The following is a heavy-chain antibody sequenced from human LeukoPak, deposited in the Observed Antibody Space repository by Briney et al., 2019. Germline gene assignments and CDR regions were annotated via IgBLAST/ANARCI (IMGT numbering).Heavy chain of an antibody. J-gene: IGHJ5*02. Sequence: EASVKVSCKASGYKFTSYYMHWVRQAPGQGLEWMGIINPSGGSTRYAQKFQGRVTITRDTSISTAYMELSSLRSEDTAVYYCARTGGGQLEQTVGINWFDPWGQGTLVTVSS. CDR3: ARTGGGQLEQTVGINWFDP. CDR1: GYKFTSYY. CDR2: INPSGGST. V-gene: IGHV1-46*01. D-gene: IGHD1/OR15-1a*01.